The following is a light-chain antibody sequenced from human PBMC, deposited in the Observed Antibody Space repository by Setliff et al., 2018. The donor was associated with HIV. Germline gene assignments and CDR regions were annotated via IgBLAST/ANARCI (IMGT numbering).Light chain of an antibody. CDR3: SAYSTLFIYI. CDR2: EVS. V-gene: IGLV2-14*01. Sequence: QSALTQPASVSGSPGQSITISCTGTTSDVGGYEYVSWYQQHPGKAPKLVIYEVSNRPSGVSNRFSGSKSGNTASLTISGLQAEDEADYYCSAYSTLFIYIFGTGTKVTVL. J-gene: IGLJ1*01. CDR1: TSDVGGYEY.